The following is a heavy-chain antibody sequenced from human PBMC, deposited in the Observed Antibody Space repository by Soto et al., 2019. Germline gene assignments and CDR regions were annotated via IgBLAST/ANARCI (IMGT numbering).Heavy chain of an antibody. D-gene: IGHD1-26*01. J-gene: IGHJ6*02. Sequence: PSDTLSLTCTVSGGSISSYYWSWIRQPPGKGLEWIGEIYHSGSTNYNPSLKSRVTISVDKSKNQFSLKLSSVTAADTAVYYCARVSGSYYYGMDVWGQGTTVTVSS. V-gene: IGHV4-59*12. CDR3: ARVSGSYYYGMDV. CDR1: GGSISSYY. CDR2: IYHSGST.